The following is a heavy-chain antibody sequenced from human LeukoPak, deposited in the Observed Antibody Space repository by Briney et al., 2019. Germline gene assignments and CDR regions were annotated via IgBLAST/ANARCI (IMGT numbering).Heavy chain of an antibody. Sequence: SETLSLTCTVSGGSISSYYWSWIRQPPGKGLEWIGYIYYSGSTNYNPSLKSRVTISVDTSKNQFSLKLSSVTAADTAVYYCARQFGGVIVHFDYWGQGTLVTVSS. CDR1: GGSISSYY. D-gene: IGHD3-16*02. CDR2: IYYSGST. CDR3: ARQFGGVIVHFDY. V-gene: IGHV4-59*01. J-gene: IGHJ4*02.